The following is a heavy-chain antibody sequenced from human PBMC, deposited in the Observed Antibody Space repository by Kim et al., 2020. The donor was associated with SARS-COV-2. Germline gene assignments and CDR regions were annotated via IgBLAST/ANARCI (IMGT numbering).Heavy chain of an antibody. J-gene: IGHJ4*02. D-gene: IGHD3-22*01. CDR2: T. Sequence: TSHADSGKGSFPITADNTKNTLYLQMNSLRAEDTALYYCARGYDGYYDYWVQGTLVTVSS. CDR3: ARGYDGYYDY. V-gene: IGHV3-66*01.